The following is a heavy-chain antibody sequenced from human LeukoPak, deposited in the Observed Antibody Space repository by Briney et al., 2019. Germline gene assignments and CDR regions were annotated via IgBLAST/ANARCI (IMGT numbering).Heavy chain of an antibody. J-gene: IGHJ6*02. CDR3: AREGDYDRTPDV. CDR1: GFTFSSYS. Sequence: GGSLRLSCAASGFTFSSYSMNWVRQAPGKGLEWVSSISSSSYIYYADSVKGRFTISRDNAKNSLYLQMNSLRAEDTAVYYCAREGDYDRTPDVWGQGTTVTVPS. CDR2: ISSSSYI. V-gene: IGHV3-21*01. D-gene: IGHD3-22*01.